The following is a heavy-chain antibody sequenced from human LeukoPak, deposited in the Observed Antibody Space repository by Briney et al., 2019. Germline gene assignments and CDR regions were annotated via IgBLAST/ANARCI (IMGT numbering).Heavy chain of an antibody. J-gene: IGHJ4*02. CDR2: IRSKANSYAT. D-gene: IGHD6-13*01. V-gene: IGHV3-73*01. CDR1: GFTFSGSA. CDR3: TRLGGLIAAADDY. Sequence: GSLRLSCAASGFTFSGSAMHWVRQASGKGLEWVGRIRSKANSYATAYAASVEGRFTISRDDSKNTAYLQMNSLKTEDTAVYYCTRLGGLIAAADDYWGQGTLVTVSS.